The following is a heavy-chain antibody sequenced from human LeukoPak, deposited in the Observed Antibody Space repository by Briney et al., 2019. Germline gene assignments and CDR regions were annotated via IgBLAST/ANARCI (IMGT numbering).Heavy chain of an antibody. J-gene: IGHJ6*03. V-gene: IGHV3-7*01. Sequence: GSLRLSCAASGFTFSSYWMSWVRQAPGKGLEWVANIKQDGSEKYYVDSVKGRFTISRDNAKNSLYLQMNSLRAEDTAVYYCARGPVGATPPAAYYYYYMDVWGKGTTVTVSS. CDR3: ARGPVGATPPAAYYYYYMDV. CDR2: IKQDGSEK. D-gene: IGHD1-26*01. CDR1: GFTFSSYW.